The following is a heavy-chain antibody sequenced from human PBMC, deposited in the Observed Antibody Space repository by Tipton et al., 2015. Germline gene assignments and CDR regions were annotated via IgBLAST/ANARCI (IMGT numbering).Heavy chain of an antibody. Sequence: TLSLTCTVSGGSISSGAYYWTWIRQHPGKGLEWIGCIYYNGNTYNNPSLKSRVTISQDTSKNQFSLKLSSVTAADTAIYYCARHNVVLVVVITTAYFDPWGQGTLVTVSS. CDR1: GGSISSGAYY. D-gene: IGHD3-22*01. V-gene: IGHV4-31*03. J-gene: IGHJ5*02. CDR3: ARHNVVLVVVITTAYFDP. CDR2: IYYNGNT.